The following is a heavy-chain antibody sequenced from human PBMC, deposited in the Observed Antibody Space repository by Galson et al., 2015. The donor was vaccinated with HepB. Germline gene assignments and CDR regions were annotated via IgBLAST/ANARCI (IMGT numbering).Heavy chain of an antibody. CDR1: GGSFSGYD. V-gene: IGHV4-34*01. Sequence: LSLTYAVYGGSFSGYDWNWIRQPPEKGLEWIGEINRGGRTNYNPSLKSRVTISVDRSKNQFSLKLISVTAADTAVYYCARGLPGYSSSWYDYWGQGNLVTVSS. D-gene: IGHD6-13*01. CDR2: INRGGRT. J-gene: IGHJ4*02. CDR3: ARGLPGYSSSWYDY.